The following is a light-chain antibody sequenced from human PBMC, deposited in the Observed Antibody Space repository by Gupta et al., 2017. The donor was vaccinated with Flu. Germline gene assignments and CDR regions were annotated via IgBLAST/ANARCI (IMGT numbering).Light chain of an antibody. J-gene: IGLJ3*02. CDR1: VFPKQY. Sequence: SYELTQPPSVSVSPGQTARITCTGDVFPKQYVYWYQQKAGQAPVLVIYKDIERPSGIPVRFSGSISGTTGTLTISGVQPEDEADYYCQSADSSGTYWVFGGGTKLTVL. V-gene: IGLV3-25*03. CDR3: QSADSSGTYWV. CDR2: KDI.